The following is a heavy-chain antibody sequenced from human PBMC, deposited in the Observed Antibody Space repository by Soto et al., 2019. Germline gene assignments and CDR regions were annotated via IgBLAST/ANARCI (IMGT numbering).Heavy chain of an antibody. CDR1: GYSVTSSDYY. CDR3: APLSVSLSGPYGIHV. Sequence: PSETLSLTCSVSGYSVTSSDYYWAWIRQPPGKGLEWIGSMFYSGLTYYNPSLKSQVTLSVDTSKNQFSMRLNSVTAADTAVYYCAPLSVSLSGPYGIHVWGQGTTVTVSS. J-gene: IGHJ6*02. V-gene: IGHV4-39*01. D-gene: IGHD2-15*01. CDR2: MFYSGLT.